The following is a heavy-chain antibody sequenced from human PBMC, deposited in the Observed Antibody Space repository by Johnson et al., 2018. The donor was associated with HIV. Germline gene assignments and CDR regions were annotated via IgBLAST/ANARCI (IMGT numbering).Heavy chain of an antibody. Sequence: EVQLVESGGGVVQPGRSLRISCAASGFTVSSNYMGWVRQAPGKGLEWVSDISWNGGTTGYADSVKGRFTISRDNARKSLYLQMSSLRAEETAFYYCARGTNYYDSSAYHVGNAFDFWGRGTRVTVSS. J-gene: IGHJ3*01. CDR3: ARGTNYYDSSAYHVGNAFDF. CDR1: GFTVSSNY. V-gene: IGHV3-20*04. CDR2: ISWNGGTT. D-gene: IGHD3-22*01.